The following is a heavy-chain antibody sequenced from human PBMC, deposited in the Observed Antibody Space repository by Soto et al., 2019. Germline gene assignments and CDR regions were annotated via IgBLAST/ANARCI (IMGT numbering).Heavy chain of an antibody. CDR1: GFTFSNAW. CDR3: AKRAHGLYFDY. J-gene: IGHJ4*02. V-gene: IGHV3-15*07. Sequence: GSLRLSCAASGFTFSNAWMNWVRQAPGKGLEWVGRIKSKTDGGTTDYAAPVKDRFTISRDDSKNTLYLQMNSLRAEDTAVYYYAKRAHGLYFDYWSQGNMVTVSA. CDR2: IKSKTDGGTT.